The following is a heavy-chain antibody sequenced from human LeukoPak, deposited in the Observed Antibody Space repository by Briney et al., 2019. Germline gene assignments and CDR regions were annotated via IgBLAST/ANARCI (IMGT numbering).Heavy chain of an antibody. CDR1: GFTFSSYS. J-gene: IGHJ3*02. CDR3: ARDEWGDAFDI. V-gene: IGHV3-21*01. CDR2: ISSSSSYI. D-gene: IGHD1-26*01. Sequence: GGSLRLSCAASGFTFSSYSMNWVRQAPGKGLEWVSSISSSSSYIHSAESVRGRFTISRDNAKNSLFLQMNSLRAEDTAVYYCARDEWGDAFDIWGQGTMVTVFS.